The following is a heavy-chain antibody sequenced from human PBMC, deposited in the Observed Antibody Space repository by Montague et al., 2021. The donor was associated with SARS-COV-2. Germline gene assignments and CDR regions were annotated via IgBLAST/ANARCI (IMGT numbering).Heavy chain of an antibody. Sequence: ALVKPTQTLTLTCTFSGFSLSTSGVGVGWIRQPPGKALEWLALIYWDDDKRYSPSLKSRLTITKDTSKNQVVLTMTNMDPVDTGTYYCARIQATVNAFDIWGQGTMVTVSS. V-gene: IGHV2-5*02. J-gene: IGHJ3*02. CDR1: GFSLSTSGVG. CDR2: IYWDDDK. D-gene: IGHD4-17*01. CDR3: ARIQATVNAFDI.